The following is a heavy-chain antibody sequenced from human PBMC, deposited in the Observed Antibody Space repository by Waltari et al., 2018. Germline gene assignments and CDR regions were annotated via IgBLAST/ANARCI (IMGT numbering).Heavy chain of an antibody. J-gene: IGHJ5*02. CDR1: GYTFTDSG. CDR2: SSGNNGHT. V-gene: IGHV1-18*01. CDR3: ARERHRLMEEGYLMALDP. Sequence: QVQLVQSGAEVKKPGASVKVSCTASGYTFTDSGISWVRQAPGQGLEWMGWSSGNNGHTNHAQKFQGRLIMTEDTSETTVYMELTYLTSDDTAVYYCARERHRLMEEGYLMALDPWGQGTLVTVSS. D-gene: IGHD3-3*01.